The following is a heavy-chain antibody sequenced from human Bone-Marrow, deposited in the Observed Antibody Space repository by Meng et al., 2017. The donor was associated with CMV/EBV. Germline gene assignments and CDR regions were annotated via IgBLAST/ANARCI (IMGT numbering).Heavy chain of an antibody. CDR3: AKGGAYDFWSGYRPYYYYGMDV. J-gene: IGHJ6*02. CDR2: ISGSGGST. Sequence: GETLKISCAASGFSFSSYAMSWVRQASGKGLEWVSAISGSGGSTYYADAVKGRFTISRDNSKNTLYLQMNSLRAEDTAVYYCAKGGAYDFWSGYRPYYYYGMDVWGQGTTVTVSS. CDR1: GFSFSSYA. D-gene: IGHD3-3*01. V-gene: IGHV3-23*01.